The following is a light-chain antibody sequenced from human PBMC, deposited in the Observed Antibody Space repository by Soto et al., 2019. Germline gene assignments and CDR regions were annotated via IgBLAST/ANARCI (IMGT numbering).Light chain of an antibody. V-gene: IGKV2-28*01. CDR1: QSLLHSNGYNY. CDR3: MQALQTWT. J-gene: IGKJ1*01. Sequence: DIVMTQSPLSLPVTPGEPASISCRSSQSLLHSNGYNYLDWYLQKPGQSPQLLIYLGSNRASGVPDRFSGSGSGTDFTLKSSRVEAEDVGVYYCMQALQTWTFGQGTKVDIK. CDR2: LGS.